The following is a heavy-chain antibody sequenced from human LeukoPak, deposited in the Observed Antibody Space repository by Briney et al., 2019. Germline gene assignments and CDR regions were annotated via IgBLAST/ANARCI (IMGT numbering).Heavy chain of an antibody. D-gene: IGHD3-10*01. CDR3: ARLGDSRGVMKPT. V-gene: IGHV1-2*02. J-gene: IGHJ5*02. CDR2: INPNSGGT. Sequence: ASVKVSCKASGYTFTGYYMHWVRQAPGQGLEWMGWINPNSGGTKYAQKFQGRVTMTRDTSISTAYMELSRLRSDDTAVYYCARLGDSRGVMKPTWGQGTLVTVSS. CDR1: GYTFTGYY.